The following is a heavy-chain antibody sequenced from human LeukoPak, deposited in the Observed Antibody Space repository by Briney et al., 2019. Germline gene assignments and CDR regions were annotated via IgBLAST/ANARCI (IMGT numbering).Heavy chain of an antibody. V-gene: IGHV1-8*03. CDR1: GGTFSSYA. CDR2: MNPNSGNT. CDR3: ARGQGGYSSGCPDY. Sequence: ASVKVSCKASGGTFSSYAISWVRQATGQGLEWMGWMNPNSGNTGYAQKFQGRVTITRNTSISTAYMELSSLRSEDTAVYYCARGQGGYSSGCPDYWGQGTLVTVSS. J-gene: IGHJ4*02. D-gene: IGHD6-19*01.